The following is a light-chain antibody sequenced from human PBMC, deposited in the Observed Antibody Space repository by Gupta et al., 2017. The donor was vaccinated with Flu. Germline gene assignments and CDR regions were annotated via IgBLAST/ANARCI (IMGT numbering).Light chain of an antibody. CDR1: QSISSY. CDR3: QQSDSTRLT. J-gene: IGKJ4*01. Sequence: DIQMTQSPSSLSASVEDRVTITCRASQSISSYLNWYQQKPGKAPKLLIYAASSLQSGVPSRFSGSGSGTDFTLTISSLQPEDFATYYCQQSDSTRLTFGGGTKVEIK. V-gene: IGKV1-39*01. CDR2: AAS.